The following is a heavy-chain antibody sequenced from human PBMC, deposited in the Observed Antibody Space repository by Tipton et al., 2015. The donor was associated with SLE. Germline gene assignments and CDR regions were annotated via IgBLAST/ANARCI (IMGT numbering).Heavy chain of an antibody. V-gene: IGHV3-9*01. CDR1: GGSIGTYY. J-gene: IGHJ6*02. Sequence: LSLTCTVSGGSIGTYYWNWVRQAPGKGLEWVSGISWNSGSIGYADSVKGRFTISRDNAKNSLYLQMNSLGAEDTALYYCAKDIGRWGYSSSWGEYYYGMDVWGQGTTVTVSS. D-gene: IGHD6-13*01. CDR3: AKDIGRWGYSSSWGEYYYGMDV. CDR2: ISWNSGSI.